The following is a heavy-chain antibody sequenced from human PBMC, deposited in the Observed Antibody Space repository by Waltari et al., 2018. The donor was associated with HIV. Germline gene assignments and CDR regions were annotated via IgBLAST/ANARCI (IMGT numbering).Heavy chain of an antibody. D-gene: IGHD5-12*01. J-gene: IGHJ4*02. CDR2: MNTGDGST. Sequence: QVQLVQSGAEMRKPGASVKVSCTASIYTFASYCIHWLRQAPGQRLEWMGWMNTGDGSTKYSQKFQGRVTITRDTSASTAYMQLSSLRSEDTAIYYCARELRFDIVFDYWGQGTLVTVSS. CDR1: IYTFASYC. V-gene: IGHV1-3*04. CDR3: ARELRFDIVFDY.